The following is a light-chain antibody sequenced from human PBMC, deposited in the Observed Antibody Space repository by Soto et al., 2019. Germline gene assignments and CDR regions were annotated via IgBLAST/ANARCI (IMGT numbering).Light chain of an antibody. CDR1: TGTVTSSHY. CDR2: DTS. Sequence: QAVVTQEPSLTVSPGGTVTLTCGSSTGTVTSSHYPYWLQQKPGQAPRTLIYDTSNKHSWTPARFSGSLLGGKAALTLSGAQPEDEAEYYCLLSYSGAREGVFGGGTQLTVL. V-gene: IGLV7-46*01. J-gene: IGLJ3*02. CDR3: LLSYSGAREGV.